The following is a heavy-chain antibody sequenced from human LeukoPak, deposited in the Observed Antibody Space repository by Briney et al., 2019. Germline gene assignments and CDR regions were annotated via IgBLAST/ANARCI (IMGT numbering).Heavy chain of an antibody. Sequence: GGSLRLSCAASGFAFTGFWMHWVRQAPQKGLGWVSRINNDGRGTVYADSVKGRFTIPRDNAKNTLYLQMNSLRVEDTAMYYCVRGLRGPDYWGQGTLVTVSS. CDR3: VRGLRGPDY. CDR2: INNDGRGT. V-gene: IGHV3-74*03. J-gene: IGHJ4*02. CDR1: GFAFTGFW. D-gene: IGHD4-17*01.